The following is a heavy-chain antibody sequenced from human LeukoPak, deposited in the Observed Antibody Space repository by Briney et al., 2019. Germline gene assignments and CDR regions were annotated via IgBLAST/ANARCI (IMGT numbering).Heavy chain of an antibody. Sequence: ASVKVSCKASGYTFTSYYMHWVRQAPGQGLEWMGWISAYNGNTNYAQKLQGRVTMTTDTSTSTAYMELRSLRSDDTAVYYCARGGAVAGNYYYGMDVWGQGTTVTVSS. J-gene: IGHJ6*02. CDR3: ARGGAVAGNYYYGMDV. CDR2: ISAYNGNT. CDR1: GYTFTSYY. V-gene: IGHV1-18*04. D-gene: IGHD6-19*01.